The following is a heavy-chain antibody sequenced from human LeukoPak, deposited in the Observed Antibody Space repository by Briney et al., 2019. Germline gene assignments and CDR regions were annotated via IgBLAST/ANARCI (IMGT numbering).Heavy chain of an antibody. D-gene: IGHD3-10*01. CDR2: ISSSGSTI. Sequence: GGSLRLSCAASGFTFSSYEMNWVRQAPGKGLEWVSYISSSGSTIYYADSVKGRFTIPRDNAKNSLYLQMNSLRAEDTAVYYCARDGSGSPRFDYWGQGTLVTVSS. CDR1: GFTFSSYE. J-gene: IGHJ4*02. CDR3: ARDGSGSPRFDY. V-gene: IGHV3-48*03.